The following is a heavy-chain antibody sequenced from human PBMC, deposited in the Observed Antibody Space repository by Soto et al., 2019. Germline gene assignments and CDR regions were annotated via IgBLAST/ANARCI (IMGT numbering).Heavy chain of an antibody. CDR2: IIPIFGTA. D-gene: IGHD3-16*01. CDR3: ALGQLGDYYGMDV. V-gene: IGHV1-69*13. Sequence: SVKVSCKASGGTFSSYAISWVRQAPGQGLEWMGGIIPIFGTANYAQKFQGRVTITADESTSTAHMELSSMRSEDTAVHYCALGQLGDYYGMDVWGQGTTVTVSS. J-gene: IGHJ6*02. CDR1: GGTFSSYA.